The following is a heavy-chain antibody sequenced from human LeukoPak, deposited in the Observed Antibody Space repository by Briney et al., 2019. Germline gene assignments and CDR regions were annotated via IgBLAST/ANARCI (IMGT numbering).Heavy chain of an antibody. CDR3: ARALYYYDLGDAFDI. J-gene: IGHJ3*02. Sequence: SVKVSCKASGGTFSSYAISWVRQAPGQGLEWMGRIIPILGIANYAQKFQGRVTITADKSTSTAYMELSSLRSEDTAVYYCARALYYYDLGDAFDIWGQGTMVTVSS. V-gene: IGHV1-69*04. CDR2: IIPILGIA. CDR1: GGTFSSYA. D-gene: IGHD3-22*01.